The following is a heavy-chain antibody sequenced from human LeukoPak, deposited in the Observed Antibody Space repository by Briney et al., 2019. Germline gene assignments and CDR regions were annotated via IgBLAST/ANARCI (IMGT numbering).Heavy chain of an antibody. CDR2: IYYSGST. D-gene: IGHD5-24*01. Sequence: SETLSLTCTVSGGSISSGGYYWRSIRQHPGKGPESIGYIYYSGSTYYNPSLKSRVTISVDTSKNQFSLKLSSVTAADTAVYYCASLSGLRREMELWFDPWGQGTLVTVSS. CDR1: GGSISSGGYY. CDR3: ASLSGLRREMELWFDP. J-gene: IGHJ5*02. V-gene: IGHV4-31*03.